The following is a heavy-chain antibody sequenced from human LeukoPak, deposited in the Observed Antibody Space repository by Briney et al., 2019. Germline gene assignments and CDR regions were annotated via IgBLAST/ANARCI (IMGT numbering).Heavy chain of an antibody. CDR3: ARGDYYDSSGLQ. D-gene: IGHD3-22*01. V-gene: IGHV3-48*03. J-gene: IGHJ4*02. CDR2: ISSSGSTI. CDR1: GFTFSSYE. Sequence: GGSLRLSCAASGFTFSSYEMNWVRQAPGKGLEWVSYISSSGSTIYYADSVKGRFTISRDNAKNSLYLQMNSLRAEDTAVYYCARGDYYDSSGLQWGQGTLVTVSS.